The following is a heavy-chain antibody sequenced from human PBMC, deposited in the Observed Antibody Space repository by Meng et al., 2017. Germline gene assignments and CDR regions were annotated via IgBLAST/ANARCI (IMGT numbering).Heavy chain of an antibody. Sequence: VQLVQSGSEVNKPGAAVKVSCKASGSTFTSYAMNWVRQAPGQGLEWMGRINTNTGNPTYAQGFTGRFVFSLDTSVSTAYLQISSLKAEDTAVYYCARACSPPSSSSSFHDYWGQGTLVTVSS. CDR2: INTNTGNP. D-gene: IGHD6-6*01. V-gene: IGHV7-4-1*02. J-gene: IGHJ4*02. CDR3: ARACSPPSSSSSFHDY. CDR1: GSTFTSYA.